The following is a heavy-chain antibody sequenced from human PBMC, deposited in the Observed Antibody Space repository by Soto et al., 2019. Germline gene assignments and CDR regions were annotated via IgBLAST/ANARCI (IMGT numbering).Heavy chain of an antibody. J-gene: IGHJ6*02. CDR1: GFTFSSYS. CDR3: ARVALYYYYGMDV. Sequence: GGSRRLPCAPSGFTFSSYSMNWVRQAPGKGLEWVSYISSSSSTIYYADSVKGRFTISRDNAKNSLYLQMSSLRDEDTAVYYCARVALYYYYGMDVWGQGTTVTVSS. CDR2: ISSSSSTI. V-gene: IGHV3-48*02.